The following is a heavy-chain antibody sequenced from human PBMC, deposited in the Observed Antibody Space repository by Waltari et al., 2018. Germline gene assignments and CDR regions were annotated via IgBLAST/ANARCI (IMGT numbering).Heavy chain of an antibody. D-gene: IGHD3-3*01. V-gene: IGHV1-69*05. CDR3: ARGWSSTIFGVVNLPFDY. CDR1: GGTFSSYA. CDR2: SIPIFGTA. J-gene: IGHJ4*02. Sequence: QVQLVQSGAEVKKPGSSVKVSCKASGGTFSSYAISWVRQAPGQGLEWMGGSIPIFGTAHDEQKFQGRVTITTHESTRTAYMELSSLRSEDTAVYYWARGWSSTIFGVVNLPFDYWGQGTLVIVSS.